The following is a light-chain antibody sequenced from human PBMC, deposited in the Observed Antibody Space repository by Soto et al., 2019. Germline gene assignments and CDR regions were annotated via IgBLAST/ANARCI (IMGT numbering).Light chain of an antibody. CDR1: SSDVGAYNY. J-gene: IGLJ3*02. CDR3: SSYADSISVL. Sequence: QSALTQHPSASGSPGQSVTISCTGTSSDVGAYNYVSWYQQHPRKAPQLMIYEVTKRPSGVPERFSGSKSGNTASLTVSCVQAEDEAYYYCSSYADSISVLFGGGTKVTVL. V-gene: IGLV2-8*01. CDR2: EVT.